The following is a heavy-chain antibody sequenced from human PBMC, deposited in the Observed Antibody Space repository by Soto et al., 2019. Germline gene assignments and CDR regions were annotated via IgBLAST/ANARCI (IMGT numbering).Heavy chain of an antibody. CDR3: AREVDCSGGSCYSNWFDP. CDR2: ISAYNGNT. V-gene: IGHV1-18*01. D-gene: IGHD2-15*01. CDR1: GYTFTSYG. J-gene: IGHJ5*02. Sequence: ASVKVSCKASGYTFTSYGISWVRQAPGQGLEWMGWISAYNGNTNYAQKLQGRVTMTTGTSTSTAYMELRSLRSDDTAVYYCAREVDCSGGSCYSNWFDPWGQGTLVTVSS.